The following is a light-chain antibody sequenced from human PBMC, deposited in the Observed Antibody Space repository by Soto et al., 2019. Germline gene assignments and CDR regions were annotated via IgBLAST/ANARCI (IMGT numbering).Light chain of an antibody. J-gene: IGKJ1*01. Sequence: EIVLTQSPATLSLSPGERATLSCRASQSVSSYLAWYQQKPGQAPRLLIYDASNRATGIPARFSGSGSGTDFTLTISRLEPEDFAVYYCQQYGSSPWTFGQVTKVDIK. CDR3: QQYGSSPWT. CDR1: QSVSSY. V-gene: IGKV3-20*01. CDR2: DAS.